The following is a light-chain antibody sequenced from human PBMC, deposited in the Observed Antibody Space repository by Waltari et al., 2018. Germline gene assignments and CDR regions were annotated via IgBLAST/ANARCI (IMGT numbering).Light chain of an antibody. V-gene: IGLV1-44*01. CDR2: SNL. Sequence: QSVLTQPPSASGTPGQTVTISCSGGSSNIGSNTVNWYQHLPGSAPKLLIFSNLQLPSGVPDRFSGSKSDTSASLAISGLQSEDEGDYYCAAWDDSLSGYVVFGGGTKLTVL. J-gene: IGLJ2*01. CDR1: SSNIGSNT. CDR3: AAWDDSLSGYVV.